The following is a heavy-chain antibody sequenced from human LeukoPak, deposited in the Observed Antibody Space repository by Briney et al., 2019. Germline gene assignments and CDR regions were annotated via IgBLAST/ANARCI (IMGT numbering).Heavy chain of an antibody. Sequence: PSETLSLTCTVSGGSISSYYWSWIRQPPGKGLGWIGYIYTSGSTNYNPSLKSRVTISVDTSKNQFSLKLSSVTAADTAVYYCARGRIGHTLYYYYYYGMDVWGQGTTVTVSS. D-gene: IGHD2/OR15-2a*01. J-gene: IGHJ6*02. CDR1: GGSISSYY. CDR3: ARGRIGHTLYYYYYYGMDV. CDR2: IYTSGST. V-gene: IGHV4-4*09.